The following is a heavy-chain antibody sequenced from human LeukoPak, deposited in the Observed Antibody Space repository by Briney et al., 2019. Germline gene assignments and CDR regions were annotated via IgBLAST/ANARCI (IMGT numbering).Heavy chain of an antibody. CDR2: IKQDGSGK. CDR3: ARELKGIAVALDY. Sequence: GGSLRLSCAASGFTFSSYWMSWVRQAPGKGLEWVANIKQDGSGKYYVDSVKGRFTISRDNAKNSLYLQMNSLRAEDTAVYYCARELKGIAVALDYWGQGTLVTVSS. CDR1: GFTFSSYW. J-gene: IGHJ4*02. V-gene: IGHV3-7*03. D-gene: IGHD6-19*01.